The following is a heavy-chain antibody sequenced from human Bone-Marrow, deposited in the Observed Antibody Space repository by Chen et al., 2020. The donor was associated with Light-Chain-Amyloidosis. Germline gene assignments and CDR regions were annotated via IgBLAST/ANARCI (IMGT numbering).Heavy chain of an antibody. D-gene: IGHD2-2*01. J-gene: IGHJ6*02. CDR3: ARGLHCSNTNCYLEFYYNAMDV. V-gene: IGHV1-2*02. CDR1: GYTFTGYH. CDR2: INPNSDST. Sequence: QVQLVQSGAEVKKPGASVKVSCEASGYTFTGYHMHWVRQAPGQGLEWMGWINPNSDSTIYAQKFQGRVTMTRDTSSSTVYMELSRLRSDDTAVYYCARGLHCSNTNCYLEFYYNAMDVWGQGTTVTVSS.